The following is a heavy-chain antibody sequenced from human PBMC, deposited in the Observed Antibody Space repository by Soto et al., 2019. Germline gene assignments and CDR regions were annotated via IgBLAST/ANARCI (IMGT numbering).Heavy chain of an antibody. CDR3: ARSDRASGSGSLYSYYALDV. J-gene: IGHJ6*02. CDR2: IYYSGST. CDR1: GGSISTYS. Sequence: QVQLQESGPGLVKPSETLTLTCTVSGGSISTYSWNWIRQSPGKGLEWIGYIYYSGSTNYNPSLKSRVTISVDTSKNQSSLKVRAVTAADTAVYYCARSDRASGSGSLYSYYALDVWGQGTTVRVSS. V-gene: IGHV4-59*01. D-gene: IGHD3-10*01.